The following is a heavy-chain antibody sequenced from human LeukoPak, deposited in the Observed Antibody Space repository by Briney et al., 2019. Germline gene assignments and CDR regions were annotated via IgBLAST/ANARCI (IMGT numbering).Heavy chain of an antibody. J-gene: IGHJ4*02. CDR3: ARMTTGHDY. D-gene: IGHD4-17*01. Sequence: PLETLSLTSAHSVVSPTVYTRSCGCPTPRKGLEWIGEINHSGYTNYSPSLKSRVTLSIDTSRKQFSLNLRCVTVADSGIYYCARMTTGHDYGGQGTLVSVSS. CDR2: INHSGYT. V-gene: IGHV4-34*01. CDR1: VVSPTVYT.